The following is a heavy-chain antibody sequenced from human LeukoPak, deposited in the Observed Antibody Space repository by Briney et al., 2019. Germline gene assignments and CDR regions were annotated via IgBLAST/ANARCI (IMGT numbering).Heavy chain of an antibody. CDR1: GGSFSGYY. CDR2: INHSGST. Sequence: SETLSLTCAVHGGSFSGYYWSWIRQPPGKGLEWIGEINHSGSTNYNPSLKSRVTISVDTSKNQFSLKLSSVTAADTAVYYCARRQGPRDYWGQGTLVTVSS. J-gene: IGHJ4*02. CDR3: ARRQGPRDY. V-gene: IGHV4-34*01.